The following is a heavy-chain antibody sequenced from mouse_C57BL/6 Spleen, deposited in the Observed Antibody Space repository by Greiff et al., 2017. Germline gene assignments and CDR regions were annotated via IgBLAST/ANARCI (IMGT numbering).Heavy chain of an antibody. CDR3: ARGYYGSSPAWFAY. D-gene: IGHD1-1*01. CDR2: IDPSDSET. Sequence: VQLQQPGAELVRPGSSVKLSCKASGYTFTSYWMHWVKQRPIQGLEWIGNIDPSDSETHYNQKFKDKATLTVDKSSSTAYIQLSSLTSEDSAVYYCARGYYGSSPAWFAYWGQGTLVTVSA. CDR1: GYTFTSYW. J-gene: IGHJ3*01. V-gene: IGHV1-52*01.